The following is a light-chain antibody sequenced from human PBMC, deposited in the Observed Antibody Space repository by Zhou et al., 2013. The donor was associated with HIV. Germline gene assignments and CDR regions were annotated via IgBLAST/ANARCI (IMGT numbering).Light chain of an antibody. V-gene: IGKV1-6*01. CDR1: QDIRDE. J-gene: IGKJ4*01. Sequence: AIQMTQSPSSLSASAGDTVTITCRASQDIRDELAWYQQKPGAVPKLLLYASSTLQSGVPSRFIGSGSGTDFTLTINGLRPEDFAVYYCQHRTNWPGLTFGGGTKVEIK. CDR3: QHRTNWPGLT. CDR2: ASS.